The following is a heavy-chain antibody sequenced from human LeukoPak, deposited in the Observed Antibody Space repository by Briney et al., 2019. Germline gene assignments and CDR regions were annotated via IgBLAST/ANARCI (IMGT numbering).Heavy chain of an antibody. J-gene: IGHJ6*03. V-gene: IGHV3-48*03. CDR3: ARVTSGRRYYYYYYMDV. Sequence: PGGSLRLSCAASGFTFSSYEMNWVRQAPGKGLEWVSYISSSGSTIYYADSVKGRFTISRDNAKNSLYLQMNSLRAEDTAVYYCARVTSGRRYYYYYYMDVWGKGTTVTISS. CDR2: ISSSGSTI. D-gene: IGHD1-26*01. CDR1: GFTFSSYE.